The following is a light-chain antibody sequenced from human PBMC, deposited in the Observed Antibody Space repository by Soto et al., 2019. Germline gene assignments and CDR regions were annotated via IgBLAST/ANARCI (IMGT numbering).Light chain of an antibody. CDR1: QGIHTY. V-gene: IGKV1-9*01. CDR3: QHLHNYPPFT. Sequence: IQLTQSPSSLSASVGDRVSITCRASQGIHTYLAWYQQKRGEAPKLLISGTFTLQSGVPSRFNGSGSGTDFTLTLSRLQLEDFAIYVCQHLHNYPPFTFGPGTKVDLE. J-gene: IGKJ3*01. CDR2: GTF.